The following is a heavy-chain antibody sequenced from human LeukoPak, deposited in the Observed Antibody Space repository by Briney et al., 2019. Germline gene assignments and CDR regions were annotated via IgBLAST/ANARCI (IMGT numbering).Heavy chain of an antibody. CDR1: GFTFSSYA. J-gene: IGHJ4*02. CDR2: ISDSGGST. D-gene: IGHD3-10*01. CDR3: ASILLWYVYDY. V-gene: IGHV3-23*01. Sequence: GGSLRLSCAASGFTFSSYAMSWVRQAPGEGLEWVSAISDSGGSTYYTDSVKGRFTISRDNSKNTLYLQMNSLRAEDTAVYYCASILLWYVYDYWGQGTLVTVSS.